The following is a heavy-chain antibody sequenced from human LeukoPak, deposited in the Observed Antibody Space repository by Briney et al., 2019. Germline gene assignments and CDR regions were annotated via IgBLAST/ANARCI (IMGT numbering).Heavy chain of an antibody. Sequence: SETLSLTCAVYGESFSVYYRSWIRQPPGKGLGWVGQINHSRSANYNPSTKCRVTIPVATSKKQSSLMLESVTSADTTVYYCAGGISRVAAAFRPWGQGTLVTVSS. CDR1: GESFSVYY. D-gene: IGHD6-13*01. CDR2: INHSRSA. J-gene: IGHJ5*02. V-gene: IGHV4-34*01. CDR3: AGGISRVAAAFRP.